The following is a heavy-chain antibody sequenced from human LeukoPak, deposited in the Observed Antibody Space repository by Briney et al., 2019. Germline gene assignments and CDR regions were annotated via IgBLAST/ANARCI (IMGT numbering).Heavy chain of an antibody. CDR2: ISGSGGST. D-gene: IGHD3-16*02. Sequence: PGGSLRLSCAASGFTFSSYAMSWVRQAPGKGLEWVSAISGSGGSTYYADSVKGRFTISRDNSKNTLYLQMNSLRAEDTAVYYCAEAVITFGGVIQAYDYWGQGTLVTVTS. J-gene: IGHJ4*02. CDR1: GFTFSSYA. CDR3: AEAVITFGGVIQAYDY. V-gene: IGHV3-23*01.